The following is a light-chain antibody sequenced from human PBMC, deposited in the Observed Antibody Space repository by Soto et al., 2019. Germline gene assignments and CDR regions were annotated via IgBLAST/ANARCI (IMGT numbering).Light chain of an antibody. Sequence: DIVMTQSPLSLPVTPGESASISCRSSQSLLHSKGYNWVDWYLQKPGQSPQLLIHLGSNRASGVPDRFSGSGSGTDFTLKISRVEAEDVGVYYCMQALQTPLTVGGGPKVEIK. CDR1: QSLLHSKGYNW. J-gene: IGKJ4*01. V-gene: IGKV2-28*01. CDR2: LGS. CDR3: MQALQTPLT.